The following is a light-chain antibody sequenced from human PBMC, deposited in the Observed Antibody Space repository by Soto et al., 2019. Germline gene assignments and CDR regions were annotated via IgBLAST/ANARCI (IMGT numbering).Light chain of an antibody. J-gene: IGKJ4*01. CDR1: QSVNNNY. CDR2: GAS. CDR3: QQYGSSPLT. V-gene: IGKV3-20*01. Sequence: EIGLTQSPGTLSLSPGERATLSCRASQSVNNNYLAWYQQKPGQAPRLLIYGASRRATGIPDRFSGSGSGTDFTLTISRLEPEDFAVYSCQQYGSSPLTFGGGTKVEIK.